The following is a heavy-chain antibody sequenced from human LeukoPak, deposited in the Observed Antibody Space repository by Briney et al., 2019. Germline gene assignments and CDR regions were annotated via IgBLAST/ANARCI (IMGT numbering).Heavy chain of an antibody. Sequence: PGGSLRLSCAASGFTFDDYAMHWVRQAPGKGLEWVSCMSWNSGSIGYADSVKGRFTISRDNAKNSLYLQMNSLRAEDTALYYCAKDTRPYYYDSSGYYRGMVPDYWGQGTLVTVYS. V-gene: IGHV3-9*01. CDR1: GFTFDDYA. D-gene: IGHD3-22*01. CDR2: MSWNSGSI. CDR3: AKDTRPYYYDSSGYYRGMVPDY. J-gene: IGHJ4*02.